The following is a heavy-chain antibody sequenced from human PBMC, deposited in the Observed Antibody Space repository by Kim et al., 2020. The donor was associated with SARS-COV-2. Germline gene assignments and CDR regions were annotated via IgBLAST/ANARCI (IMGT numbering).Heavy chain of an antibody. CDR3: ARDLRRSSIDYHFGMDV. Sequence: GGSLRLSCSASGFSVADTYINWVRQAPGGGLEWIAVIYLVGSTYFADSVKGRFTISRDKSTNTVYLEMNSLRVEDTSVYYCARDLRRSSIDYHFGMDVWGPGTTVTVPS. CDR2: IYLVGST. D-gene: IGHD3-16*02. V-gene: IGHV3-53*01. J-gene: IGHJ6*02. CDR1: GFSVADTY.